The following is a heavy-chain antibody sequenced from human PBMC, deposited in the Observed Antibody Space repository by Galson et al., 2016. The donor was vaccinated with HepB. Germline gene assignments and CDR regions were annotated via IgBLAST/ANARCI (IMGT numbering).Heavy chain of an antibody. CDR2: ISYDGTNI. J-gene: IGHJ4*01. Sequence: SLRLSCAASGFTFSNYNMNWVRQAPGKGLDWVAVISYDGTNIWYADSVKGRFTISRDDSKNTLYLQMNSLRAEDTAVYYCAKTGTSISRFDYWGHGTLVTVSS. D-gene: IGHD3-3*01. CDR3: AKTGTSISRFDY. CDR1: GFTFSNYN. V-gene: IGHV3-30*18.